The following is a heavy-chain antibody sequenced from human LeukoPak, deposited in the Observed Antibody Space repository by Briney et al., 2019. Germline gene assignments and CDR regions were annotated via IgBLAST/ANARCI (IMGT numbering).Heavy chain of an antibody. CDR3: ARRYGDYWLDY. D-gene: IGHD4-17*01. Sequence: SETLSLTCTVSGGSISSSSYYWGWIRQPPGKGLAGVGSIYYSGSTYYNPSLKSRVTISVDTSKNQFSLKLRSVTAADTAVYYCARRYGDYWLDYWGQGTLVTVSS. CDR2: IYYSGST. CDR1: GGSISSSSYY. J-gene: IGHJ4*02. V-gene: IGHV4-39*01.